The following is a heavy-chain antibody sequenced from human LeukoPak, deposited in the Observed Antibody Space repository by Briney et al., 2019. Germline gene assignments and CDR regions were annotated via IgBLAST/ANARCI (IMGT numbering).Heavy chain of an antibody. CDR1: GGSISSYY. Sequence: SETLSLTCTVSGGSISSYYWSWIRQPPGKGLEWIGYIYYSGSTNYSPSLKSRVTISVDTSKNQFSLKLSSVTAADTAVYYCARRVVAASNWFDPWGQGTLVTVSS. J-gene: IGHJ5*02. CDR2: IYYSGST. CDR3: ARRVVAASNWFDP. D-gene: IGHD2-15*01. V-gene: IGHV4-59*01.